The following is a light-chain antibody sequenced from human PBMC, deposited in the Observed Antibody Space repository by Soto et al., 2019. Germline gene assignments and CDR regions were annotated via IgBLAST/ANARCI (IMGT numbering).Light chain of an antibody. CDR1: SSDVGGYNY. CDR2: EVS. Sequence: QSALTQPASVSGSPGQSITISCTGTSSDVGGYNYVSWYQQHPGKAPKPMIYEVSNRPSGVSNRFSGSKSGNTASLTISGLQAEYEADYYCSSYTSSSTLVFGTGTKLTVL. CDR3: SSYTSSSTLV. V-gene: IGLV2-14*01. J-gene: IGLJ1*01.